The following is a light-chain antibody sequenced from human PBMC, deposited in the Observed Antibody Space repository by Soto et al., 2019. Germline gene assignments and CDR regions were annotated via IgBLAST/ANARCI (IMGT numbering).Light chain of an antibody. CDR1: ESVRTF. V-gene: IGKV3-11*01. CDR3: QQRANWPLT. Sequence: EHVLTQSPATLSLSPGQSATLSCRASESVRTFLAWYQQKPGQPPRLLIYDASMRAAGIPARFSGSGSGTDFTLHISSLEPEDFAVYYCQQRANWPLTFGGGTRVEIK. J-gene: IGKJ4*01. CDR2: DAS.